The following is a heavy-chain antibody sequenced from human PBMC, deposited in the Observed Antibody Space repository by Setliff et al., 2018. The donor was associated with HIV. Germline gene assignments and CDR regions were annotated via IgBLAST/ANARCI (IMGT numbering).Heavy chain of an antibody. J-gene: IGHJ4*02. CDR2: ISPYNGHT. Sequence: ASVKVSCKASGYTFLTYGISWVRQAPGHGLEWMGWISPYNGHTNYAQNFQGRVTMTTDTSTSRAYMELRSLRSEDTAVYYCARAGYLLHYFDSWGQGTLVTVSS. D-gene: IGHD1-26*01. CDR1: GYTFLTYG. CDR3: ARAGYLLHYFDS. V-gene: IGHV1-18*01.